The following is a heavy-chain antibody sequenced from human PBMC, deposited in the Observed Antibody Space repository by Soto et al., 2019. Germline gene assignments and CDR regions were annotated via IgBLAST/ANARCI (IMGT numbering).Heavy chain of an antibody. Sequence: SVKVSCKASGGTFSSYAISWVRQAPGQGLEWMGGIIPIFGTANYAQKFQGRVTITADKSTSTAYMELSSLRSEDTAVYYCAREAAGGTTSLSYYYYGMDVWGQGTTVTVSS. CDR1: GGTFSSYA. J-gene: IGHJ6*02. V-gene: IGHV1-69*06. CDR3: AREAAGGTTSLSYYYYGMDV. CDR2: IIPIFGTA. D-gene: IGHD1-7*01.